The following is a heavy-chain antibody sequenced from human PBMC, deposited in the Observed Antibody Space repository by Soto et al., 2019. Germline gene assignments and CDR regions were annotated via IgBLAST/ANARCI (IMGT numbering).Heavy chain of an antibody. CDR2: IYPGDSDT. CDR1: GYNFTNYW. CDR3: ASLNPRRGNYYDSSGYNYYFDY. J-gene: IGHJ4*02. Sequence: PGESLKISCKGSGYNFTNYWIGWVRQMPGKGLEWMGIIYPGDSDTRYSPSFQGQVTISADKSICTAYLQWSSLKASDTAMYYCASLNPRRGNYYDSSGYNYYFDYWGQGTLVTVSS. D-gene: IGHD3-22*01. V-gene: IGHV5-51*01.